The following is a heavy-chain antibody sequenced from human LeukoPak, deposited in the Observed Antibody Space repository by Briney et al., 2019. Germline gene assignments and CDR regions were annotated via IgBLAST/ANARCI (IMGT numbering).Heavy chain of an antibody. Sequence: SETLSLTCAVYGGSFSGYSWSWIRQPPGKGLEWIGEINHSGSTNYNPSLKSRVTISVDTSKNQFSLKLSSVTAADTAVYYCATLHTRLDFHWLDPWGQGTLVTVSS. J-gene: IGHJ5*02. V-gene: IGHV4-34*01. CDR2: INHSGST. D-gene: IGHD3-3*01. CDR3: ATLHTRLDFHWLDP. CDR1: GGSFSGYS.